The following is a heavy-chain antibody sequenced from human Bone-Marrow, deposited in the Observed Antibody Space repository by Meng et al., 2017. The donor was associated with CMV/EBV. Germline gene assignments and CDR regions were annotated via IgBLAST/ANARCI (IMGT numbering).Heavy chain of an antibody. V-gene: IGHV4-59*12. D-gene: IGHD3-3*01. CDR1: GGSISSYY. J-gene: IGHJ6*01. Sequence: GSLRLSCTVSGGSISSYYWSWIRQPPGKGLEWIGYIYYSGSTNYNPSLKSRVTISVDTSKNQFSLKLSSVTAADTAVYYCARYYDFWSGYSYGMDVWGQGTTVTGSS. CDR3: ARYYDFWSGYSYGMDV. CDR2: IYYSGST.